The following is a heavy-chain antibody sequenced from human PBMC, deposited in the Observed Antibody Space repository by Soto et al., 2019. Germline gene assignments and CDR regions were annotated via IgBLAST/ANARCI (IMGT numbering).Heavy chain of an antibody. CDR2: IWYDGSNK. CDR1: GFTFSSYG. CDR3: TTAFDRLYSFDY. V-gene: IGHV3-33*01. Sequence: QVQLVESGGGVVQPGRSLRRSCAASGFTFSSYGMHWVRQAPGKGLEWVAVIWYDGSNKYYADSVKGRFTISRDNSKNTLYLQMNSLRAEETAVYYCTTAFDRLYSFDYWGQGTLVTVSS. D-gene: IGHD3-9*01. J-gene: IGHJ4*02.